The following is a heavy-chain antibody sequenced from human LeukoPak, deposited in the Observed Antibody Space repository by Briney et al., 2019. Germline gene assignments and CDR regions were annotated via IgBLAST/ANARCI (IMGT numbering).Heavy chain of an antibody. J-gene: IGHJ4*02. CDR1: AFTFSDYS. CDR2: ISGSGGST. V-gene: IGHV3-23*01. D-gene: IGHD3-10*01. CDR3: AKDRRYYGSGSNIDY. Sequence: PGGSLRLSCAASAFTFSDYSMNWVRQAPGKGLEWVSAISGSGGSTYYADSVKGRFTISRDNSKNTLYLQMNSLRAEDTAVYYCAKDRRYYGSGSNIDYWGQGTLVTVSS.